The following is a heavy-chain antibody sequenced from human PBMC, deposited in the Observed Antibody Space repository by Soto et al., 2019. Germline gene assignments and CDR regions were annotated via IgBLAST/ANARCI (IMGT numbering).Heavy chain of an antibody. CDR2: INAGNGHT. V-gene: IGHV1-3*01. D-gene: IGHD3-10*01. CDR1: GYTFVMYA. J-gene: IGHJ4*02. CDR3: ARAGWFAEGYFDF. Sequence: ASVKFSCKASGYTFVMYAIHWVRQAPGQGPEWMAWINAGNGHTTYSQKFQGRVTITRDTSARTVYMELRSLRFEDTATYYCARAGWFAEGYFDFWGQGTPVTVSS.